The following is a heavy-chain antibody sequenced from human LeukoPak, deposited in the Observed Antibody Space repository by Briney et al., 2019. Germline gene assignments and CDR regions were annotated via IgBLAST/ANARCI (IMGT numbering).Heavy chain of an antibody. J-gene: IGHJ4*02. CDR2: ISSRSDSI. Sequence: GGSLRLSCAASGFTFSNYGMNWVRQAPGKRLEWVSYISSRSDSIYYADSVKGRFTVSRDNAQNSLYLQMNSLRDEDTAVYCCARAMRSGYDYWGQGTLVTVSS. V-gene: IGHV3-48*02. D-gene: IGHD5-12*01. CDR1: GFTFSNYG. CDR3: ARAMRSGYDY.